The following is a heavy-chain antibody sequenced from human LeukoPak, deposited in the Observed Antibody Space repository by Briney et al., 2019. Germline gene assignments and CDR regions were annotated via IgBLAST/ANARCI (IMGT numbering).Heavy chain of an antibody. CDR3: AKRLAVAGYYYGMDV. D-gene: IGHD6-19*01. J-gene: IGHJ6*02. CDR1: GFTFSSYA. CDR2: ISGSGGST. Sequence: GGSLRLSCAASGFTFSSYAMSWVRQAPGKGLEWVSAISGSGGSTYYADSVKGRFTISRDNSKNTLYLQMNSLRAEDTAVYYCAKRLAVAGYYYGMDVWGQGTTVTVSS. V-gene: IGHV3-23*01.